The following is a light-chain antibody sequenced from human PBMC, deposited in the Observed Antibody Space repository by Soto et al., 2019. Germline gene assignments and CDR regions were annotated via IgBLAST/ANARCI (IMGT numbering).Light chain of an antibody. Sequence: AIQMNQSPSSLSASVGDRVTITCRASQGIRNDLGWYQQKPGKAPKLLSYAASSLQSGVPSRFSGSGSGTDFTLTISSLQPEDFATYYCLQDYNYPRTCGQGTKVEIK. CDR1: QGIRND. CDR2: AAS. CDR3: LQDYNYPRT. V-gene: IGKV1-6*01. J-gene: IGKJ1*01.